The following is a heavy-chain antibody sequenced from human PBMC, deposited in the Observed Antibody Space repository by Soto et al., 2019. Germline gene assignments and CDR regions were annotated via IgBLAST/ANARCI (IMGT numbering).Heavy chain of an antibody. CDR3: VRDGNCITTRCYGNWFDP. CDR1: GFPFSTYW. CDR2: INSDASHT. D-gene: IGHD2-2*01. Sequence: SLRLSCAASGFPFSTYWMHWIRQVPGKGLEWVSRINSDASHTYYADSVKGRFTISRDNAKNTLHLEMNSLRAEDKAVYYCVRDGNCITTRCYGNWFDPWGQGTLVTVYS. J-gene: IGHJ5*02. V-gene: IGHV3-74*01.